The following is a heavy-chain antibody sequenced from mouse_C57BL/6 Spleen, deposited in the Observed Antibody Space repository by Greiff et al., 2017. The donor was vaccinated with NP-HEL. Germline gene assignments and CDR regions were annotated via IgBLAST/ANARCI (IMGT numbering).Heavy chain of an antibody. CDR3: AREGLLQDFDY. CDR2: IDPSDSET. Sequence: VQLQQPGAELVRPGSSVKLSCKASGYTFTSYWMHWVKQRPIQGLEWIGNIDPSDSETHYNQKFKDKATLTVDKSSSTAYMQLSSLTSEDSAVYYCAREGLLQDFDYWGQGTTLTVSS. CDR1: GYTFTSYW. D-gene: IGHD2-3*01. J-gene: IGHJ2*01. V-gene: IGHV1-52*01.